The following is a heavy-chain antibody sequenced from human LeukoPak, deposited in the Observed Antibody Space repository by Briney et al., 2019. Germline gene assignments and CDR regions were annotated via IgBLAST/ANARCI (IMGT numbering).Heavy chain of an antibody. V-gene: IGHV3-66*02. Sequence: GGSLRLSCAVSGFTVSSNYMSWVRQAPGKGLEWVSVIYSGGSTYYADSVKGRFTISRDNSKNTLYLQMNSLRAEDTAVYYCARVRAQVWFGESHWGQGTLVTVSS. CDR3: ARVRAQVWFGESH. J-gene: IGHJ4*02. CDR2: IYSGGST. CDR1: GFTVSSNY. D-gene: IGHD3-10*01.